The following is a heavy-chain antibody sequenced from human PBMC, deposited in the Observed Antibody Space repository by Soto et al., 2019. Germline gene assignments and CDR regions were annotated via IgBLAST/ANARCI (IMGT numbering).Heavy chain of an antibody. J-gene: IGHJ6*02. D-gene: IGHD2-2*01. CDR3: ERGLPAADYYYYGMDV. CDR1: GYTFTGYY. V-gene: IGHV1-2*02. CDR2: INPNSGGT. Sequence: ASVKVSCKASGYTFTGYYMHWVRQAPGQGLEWMGWINPNSGGTNYAQKFQGRVTMTRDTSISTAYMELSRLRSDDTAVYYCERGLPAADYYYYGMDVWGQGTKVSVSS.